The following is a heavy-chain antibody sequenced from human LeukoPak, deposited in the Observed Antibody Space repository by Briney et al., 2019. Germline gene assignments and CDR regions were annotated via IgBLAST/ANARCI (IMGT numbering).Heavy chain of an antibody. V-gene: IGHV4-34*01. CDR1: GGSFSGYY. Sequence: SETLSLTCAVYGGSFSGYYWSWIRQPPGKGLEWIGEINHSGSTNYNPSLKSRVTISVDTSKNQFPLKLSSVTAADTAVYYCARLVVVAVLDYWGQGTLVTVSS. CDR2: INHSGST. D-gene: IGHD2-15*01. J-gene: IGHJ4*02. CDR3: ARLVVVAVLDY.